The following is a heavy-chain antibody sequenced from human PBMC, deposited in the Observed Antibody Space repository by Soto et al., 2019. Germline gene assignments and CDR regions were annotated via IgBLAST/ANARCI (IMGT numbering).Heavy chain of an antibody. CDR2: INHSGST. CDR3: ATRPKYYYDSSRTFDY. CDR1: GGSFSGYY. Sequence: SETLSLTCAVYGGSFSGYYWSWIRQPPGKGLEWIGEINHSGSTNYNPSLKSRVTISVETSKNQFSLKLGSVTAADTAVYYCATRPKYYYDSSRTFDYWGQGTLVTVSS. V-gene: IGHV4-34*01. J-gene: IGHJ4*02. D-gene: IGHD3-22*01.